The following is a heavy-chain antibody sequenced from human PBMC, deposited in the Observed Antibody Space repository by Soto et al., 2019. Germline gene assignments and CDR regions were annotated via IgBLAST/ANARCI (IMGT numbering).Heavy chain of an antibody. J-gene: IGHJ4*01. CDR1: GASITSRHW. Sequence: SETLSLTCVVSGASITSRHWWSWVRQSPERGLEWIGEIFHSGTTNYNPSLKSRLSISLDKSKNQSSLNLTSVTAADTAIYYCARVVVIDAAGAFDSWGQGSLVTAPQ. CDR3: ARVVVIDAAGAFDS. D-gene: IGHD2-21*01. CDR2: IFHSGTT. V-gene: IGHV4-4*02.